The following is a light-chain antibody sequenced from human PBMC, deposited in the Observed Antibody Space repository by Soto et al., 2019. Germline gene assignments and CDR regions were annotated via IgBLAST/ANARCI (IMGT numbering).Light chain of an antibody. J-gene: IGKJ2*01. V-gene: IGKV2-28*01. CDR3: MQALQTPLYT. Sequence: DLVMTQSPLSLPVTPGEPASISCRSSQSLLHGNGYDYLDWYLQKPGQSPQLLIYLGSNRASGVPDRFSGSGSGTDFTLKISSVEAEDVGVYYCMQALQTPLYTFGQGTKLEIK. CDR2: LGS. CDR1: QSLLHGNGYDY.